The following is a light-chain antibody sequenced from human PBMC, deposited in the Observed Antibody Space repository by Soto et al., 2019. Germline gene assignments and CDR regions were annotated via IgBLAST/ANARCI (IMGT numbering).Light chain of an antibody. CDR3: QQYNNSPLT. J-gene: IGKJ5*01. CDR2: GAS. CDR1: QSVSSSY. V-gene: IGKV3-20*01. Sequence: EIVLTQSPGTLSLSPGERATLSCRASQSVSSSYLAWYQQKPGQAPRLLIYGASSRATGIPDRFSGSGSVTDFTLTISRLDPEDFPVYYYQQYNNSPLTFDQGT.